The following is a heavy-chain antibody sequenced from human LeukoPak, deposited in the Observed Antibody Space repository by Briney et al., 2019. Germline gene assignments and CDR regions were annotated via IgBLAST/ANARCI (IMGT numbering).Heavy chain of an antibody. V-gene: IGHV3-23*01. CDR3: AKDRGGSVAGTQFDY. CDR2: FSATGGFT. CDR1: GFTFSTYT. D-gene: IGHD6-19*01. Sequence: GGSLRLSCAASGFTFSTYTMSWVRQAPEKGLEWVSSFSATGGFTKYADSVKGRFTISRDDSRNTLYLQMNSLRDEDTAVYYCAKDRGGSVAGTQFDYWGQGTLVTVSS. J-gene: IGHJ4*02.